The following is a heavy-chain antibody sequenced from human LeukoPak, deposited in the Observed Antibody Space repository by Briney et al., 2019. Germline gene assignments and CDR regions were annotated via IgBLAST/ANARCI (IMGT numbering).Heavy chain of an antibody. D-gene: IGHD5-18*01. CDR2: INPSGGST. J-gene: IGHJ5*02. V-gene: IGHV1-46*01. Sequence: GASVKVSCKASGYTFTSYYMHWVRQAPGQGLEWMGLINPSGGSTNYAQKFQGRVTMTRDMSTSTVYMELRSLRSEDTAMYYCARALPHRRLMDTTMEQHWFDPWGQGTLVTVSS. CDR3: ARALPHRRLMDTTMEQHWFDP. CDR1: GYTFTSYY.